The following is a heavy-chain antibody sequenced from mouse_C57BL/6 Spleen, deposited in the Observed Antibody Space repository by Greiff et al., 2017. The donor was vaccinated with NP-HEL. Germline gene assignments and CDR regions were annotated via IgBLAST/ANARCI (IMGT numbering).Heavy chain of an antibody. V-gene: IGHV5-17*01. J-gene: IGHJ2*01. CDR2: ISSGSSTI. CDR3: ARADYYDSSDGSYFDY. D-gene: IGHD1-1*01. CDR1: GFTFSDYG. Sequence: EVQLVESGGGLVKPGGSLKLSCAASGFTFSDYGMHWVRQAPEKGLEWVAYISSGSSTIYYADTVKGRFTISRDNAKNTLFLQMTSLRSEDTAMAYCARADYYDSSDGSYFDYWGQGTTLTVSS.